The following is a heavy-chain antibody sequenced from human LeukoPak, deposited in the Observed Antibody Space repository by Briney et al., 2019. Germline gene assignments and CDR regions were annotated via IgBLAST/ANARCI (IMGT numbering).Heavy chain of an antibody. J-gene: IGHJ6*02. CDR2: ISAYNGNT. Sequence: RASVKVSCEASGYTFTSYGISWVRQAPGQGLEWMGWISAYNGNTNYAQKLQGRVTMTTDTSTSTAYMELRSLRSDDTAVCYCARDPKTSDYYYGMDVWGQGTTVTVSS. CDR1: GYTFTSYG. CDR3: ARDPKTSDYYYGMDV. V-gene: IGHV1-18*01.